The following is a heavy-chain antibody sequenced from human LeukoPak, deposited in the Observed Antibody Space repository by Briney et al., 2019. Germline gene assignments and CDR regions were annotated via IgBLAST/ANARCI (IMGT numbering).Heavy chain of an antibody. CDR3: ARAGLYNWNYEGTAYFDY. CDR2: ISSSSSYI. V-gene: IGHV3-21*04. Sequence: PGGSLRLSCAASGFTFSSYSMNWVRQAPGKGLEWVSSISSSSSYIYYADSVKGRFTISRDNAKNSLYLQMNSLRAEDTALYYCARAGLYNWNYEGTAYFDYWGQGTLVTASS. J-gene: IGHJ4*02. D-gene: IGHD1-7*01. CDR1: GFTFSSYS.